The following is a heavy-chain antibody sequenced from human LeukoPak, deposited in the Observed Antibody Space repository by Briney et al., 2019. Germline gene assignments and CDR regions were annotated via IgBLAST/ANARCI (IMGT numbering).Heavy chain of an antibody. CDR1: GFTFSDYN. Sequence: GGSLRLSCAASGFTFSDYNMRWIRQAPGKGLEWVSSISRSGSTEYYADSVKGRFTISRDNAKNSLFLQMNSLRAEDTAVYYCARRAGAYSHPYDYWGQGTLVTVSS. V-gene: IGHV3-11*01. CDR3: ARRAGAYSHPYDY. J-gene: IGHJ4*02. CDR2: ISRSGSTE. D-gene: IGHD4/OR15-4a*01.